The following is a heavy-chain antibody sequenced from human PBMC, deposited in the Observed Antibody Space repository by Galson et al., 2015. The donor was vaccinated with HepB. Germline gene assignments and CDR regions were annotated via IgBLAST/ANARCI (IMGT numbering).Heavy chain of an antibody. D-gene: IGHD3-10*01. Sequence: SVKVSCKASGYTFTSYYMHWVRQAPGQGLEWMGIINPSGGSTSYAQKLQGRVTMTRDTSTSTVYMELSSLRPEDTAVYYCARGFGEFTTWFDPWGQGTLVTVSS. CDR3: ARGFGEFTTWFDP. CDR2: INPSGGST. V-gene: IGHV1-46*04. J-gene: IGHJ5*02. CDR1: GYTFTSYY.